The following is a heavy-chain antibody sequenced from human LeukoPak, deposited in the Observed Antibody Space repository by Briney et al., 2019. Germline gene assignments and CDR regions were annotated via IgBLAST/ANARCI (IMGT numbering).Heavy chain of an antibody. CDR3: ARGGIAVAGSANFGY. D-gene: IGHD6-19*01. CDR2: INHSGST. Sequence: PSETLSLTCAVYGGSFSGYYWSWIRQPPGKGLEWIGEINHSGSTNYNPSLKSRVTISVDTSKNQFSLKLSSVTAADTAVYYCARGGIAVAGSANFGYWGQGTLVTVSS. J-gene: IGHJ4*02. CDR1: GGSFSGYY. V-gene: IGHV4-34*01.